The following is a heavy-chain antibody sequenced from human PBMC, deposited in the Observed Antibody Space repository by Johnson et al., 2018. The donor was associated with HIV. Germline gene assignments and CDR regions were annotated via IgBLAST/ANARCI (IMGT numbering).Heavy chain of an antibody. V-gene: IGHV3-48*04. CDR2: ISSSGTNI. D-gene: IGHD3-10*01. CDR1: GFTFSSNW. Sequence: VQLVESGGNLVQPGGSLRLSCAVSGFTFSSNWMSWVRQAPGKGLEWVSYISSSGTNIYYADSVKGRFSISRDNAKSSLYLHMNSLRADDTAVYYCAIGRGEFPRHAFDIWGQGTMVTVSS. CDR3: AIGRGEFPRHAFDI. J-gene: IGHJ3*02.